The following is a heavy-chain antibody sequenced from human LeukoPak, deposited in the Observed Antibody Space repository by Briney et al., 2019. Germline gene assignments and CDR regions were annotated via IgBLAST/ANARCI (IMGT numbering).Heavy chain of an antibody. V-gene: IGHV3-74*01. CDR1: GFTFSNYW. CDR2: INTDGSRT. CDR3: ARGLGGSYPFDC. J-gene: IGHJ4*02. D-gene: IGHD3-16*02. Sequence: GGSLRLSCAASGFTFSNYWMDWVRQAPGKGLFWVSRINTDGSRTTYADSVKGRFTISRDNAKNTLYLQMNSLRADDTAVYFCARGLGGSYPFDCWGQGALVTVS.